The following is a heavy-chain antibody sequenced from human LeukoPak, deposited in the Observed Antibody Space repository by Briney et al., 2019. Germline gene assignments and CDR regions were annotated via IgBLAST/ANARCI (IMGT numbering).Heavy chain of an antibody. J-gene: IGHJ4*02. CDR1: GGSFSGYY. CDR3: ARGRWGGSSCPLDY. D-gene: IGHD6-13*01. CDR2: INHSGST. Sequence: PSETLSLTFAVYGGSFSGYYWSWIRQPPGKGLEWIGEINHSGSTNYNPSLKSRVTISVDTSKNQFSLKLSSVTAADTAVYYCARGRWGGSSCPLDYWGQGTLVTVSS. V-gene: IGHV4-34*01.